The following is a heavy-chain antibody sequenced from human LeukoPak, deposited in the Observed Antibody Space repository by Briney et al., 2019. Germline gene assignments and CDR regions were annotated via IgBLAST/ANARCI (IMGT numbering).Heavy chain of an antibody. V-gene: IGHV4-59*01. CDR2: IYNSGST. CDR1: GVSISIYY. CDR3: VRDRELNY. D-gene: IGHD1-7*01. J-gene: IGHJ4*02. Sequence: SETLSLTCTVSGVSISIYYWSWVRPPPGKGLEWIGYIYNSGSTIYNPSLKSRATISADTSKNQFSLQLSSVTAADTAVYYCVRDRELNYWGQGTLVTVSS.